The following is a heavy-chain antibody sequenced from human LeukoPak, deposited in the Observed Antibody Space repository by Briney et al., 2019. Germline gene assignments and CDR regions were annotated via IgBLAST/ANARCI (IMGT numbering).Heavy chain of an antibody. J-gene: IGHJ4*02. V-gene: IGHV4-34*01. Sequence: SETLSLTCSVSGSSISSDYYWSWIRQPPGKGLEWIGEINHSGSTNYNPSLKSRVTISVDTSKNQFSLKLSSVTAADTAVYYCARAPKDSSGYSYYFDYWGQGTLVTVSS. CDR1: GSSISSDYY. CDR2: INHSGST. D-gene: IGHD3-22*01. CDR3: ARAPKDSSGYSYYFDY.